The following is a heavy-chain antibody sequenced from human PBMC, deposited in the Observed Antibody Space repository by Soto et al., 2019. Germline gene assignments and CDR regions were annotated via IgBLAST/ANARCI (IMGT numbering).Heavy chain of an antibody. CDR3: ARVVAAAGYSYYYYMDV. V-gene: IGHV3-74*01. CDR1: GFTFSSYW. J-gene: IGHJ6*03. CDR2: INSDGSST. D-gene: IGHD6-13*01. Sequence: GGSLRLSCAASGFTFSSYWMHWVRQAPGKGLVWVSRINSDGSSTSYADSVKGRFTISRDNAKNTLYLQMNSLRAEDTAVYYCARVVAAAGYSYYYYMDVWGKGTTVTVSS.